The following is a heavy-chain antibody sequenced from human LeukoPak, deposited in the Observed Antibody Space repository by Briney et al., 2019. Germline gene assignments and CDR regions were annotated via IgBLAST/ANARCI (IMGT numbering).Heavy chain of an antibody. CDR2: IDSGGIT. CDR1: GFSVSSNY. V-gene: IGHV3-53*04. Sequence: PGGSLRLSCAASGFSVSSNYLSWVRHAPGKGLEWVSVIDSGGITYYADSVKGRFTISRHNSNNTLYLQMNSLRPEDTAVYYCARGAWFDPWGQGTLVTVSS. J-gene: IGHJ5*02. D-gene: IGHD4/OR15-4a*01. CDR3: ARGAWFDP.